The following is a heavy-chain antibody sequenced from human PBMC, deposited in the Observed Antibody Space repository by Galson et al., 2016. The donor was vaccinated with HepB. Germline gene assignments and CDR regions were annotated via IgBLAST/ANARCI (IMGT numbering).Heavy chain of an antibody. V-gene: IGHV3-7*04. Sequence: SLRLSCAVGFTFRSDWMCWVRQVPGKGLEWVANINQDGREKNHEVSVKGRFTISRDNAENSLYLQMNSLRAEDTAVYYWSTDRYGGAHENWGRGTLVTVSS. J-gene: IGHJ4*02. CDR3: STDRYGGAHEN. CDR1: GFTFRSDW. D-gene: IGHD2-21*01. CDR2: INQDGREK.